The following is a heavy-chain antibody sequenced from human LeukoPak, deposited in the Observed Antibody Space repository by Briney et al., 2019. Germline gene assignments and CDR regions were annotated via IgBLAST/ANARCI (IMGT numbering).Heavy chain of an antibody. CDR3: ARDGYGSGSYYPEY. Sequence: PGGSLRLSCEASGFTFSSYWMHWVRQTPGKGLVWVSRINSDGSSTIYADSVKGRFSISRDHAKNTLFLQTNSLRAEDTAVYYCARDGYGSGSYYPEYWAQGTLVTVSS. D-gene: IGHD3-10*01. V-gene: IGHV3-74*01. CDR2: INSDGSST. J-gene: IGHJ4*02. CDR1: GFTFSSYW.